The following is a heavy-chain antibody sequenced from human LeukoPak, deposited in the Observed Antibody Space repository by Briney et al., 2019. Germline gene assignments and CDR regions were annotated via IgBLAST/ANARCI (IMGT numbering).Heavy chain of an antibody. CDR1: GFTVSSNY. V-gene: IGHV3-66*01. Sequence: GGSLRLSCAASGFTVSSNYMSWVRQAPGKGLEWVSIIYSGGSTYHADSVKGRFTISRDKSKNTLYLQMNSLRTEDTAVYYCARGSSSGLDYYYGMDVWGQGTTVTVSS. J-gene: IGHJ6*02. CDR3: ARGSSSGLDYYYGMDV. CDR2: IYSGGST. D-gene: IGHD5-12*01.